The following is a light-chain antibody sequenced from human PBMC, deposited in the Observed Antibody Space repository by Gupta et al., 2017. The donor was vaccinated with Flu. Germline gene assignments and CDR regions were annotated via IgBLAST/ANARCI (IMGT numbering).Light chain of an antibody. CDR1: SSNIGSNY. V-gene: IGLV1-47*01. CDR2: RNN. Sequence: QSVVTQPPSASGTPGQRVTIFCSGSSSNIGSNYVYWYQQFPGTAPKLLISRNNRRPSGVTDRFSGSKSGTSATLAISGLRAEDEADYYCAAWDDSLSGRVFGGGTKLTVL. J-gene: IGLJ3*02. CDR3: AAWDDSLSGRV.